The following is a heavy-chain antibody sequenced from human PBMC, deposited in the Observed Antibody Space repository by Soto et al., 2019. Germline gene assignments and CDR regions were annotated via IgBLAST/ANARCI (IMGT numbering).Heavy chain of an antibody. J-gene: IGHJ3*02. Sequence: GESLKISCKGSGYSFTSYWINWVRQMPGKGLEWMGRIDPSDSYTNYSPSFQGHVTISADKSISTAYLQWSSLKASDTAMYYCARRGQFVLDAFDIWGQGTMVTVSS. V-gene: IGHV5-10-1*01. CDR2: IDPSDSYT. CDR3: ARRGQFVLDAFDI. CDR1: GYSFTSYW. D-gene: IGHD6-6*01.